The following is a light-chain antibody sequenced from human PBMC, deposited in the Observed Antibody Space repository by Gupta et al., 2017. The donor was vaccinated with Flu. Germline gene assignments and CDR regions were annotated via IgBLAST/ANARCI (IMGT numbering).Light chain of an antibody. CDR2: LVS. V-gene: IGKV2-30*01. J-gene: IGKJ1*01. Sequence: ASISCRSSQSLVYSDGSTVLHWFHQRPGQSPRRLIYLVSRRESGVPDRFSGSGSGTEFTLKISRVEAEDVGIYFCMQGAHWPWAFGQGTKVEIK. CDR3: MQGAHWPWA. CDR1: QSLVYSDGSTV.